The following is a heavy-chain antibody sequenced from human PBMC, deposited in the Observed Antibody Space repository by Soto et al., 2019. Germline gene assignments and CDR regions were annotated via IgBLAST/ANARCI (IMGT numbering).Heavy chain of an antibody. CDR2: IIPIFGTP. J-gene: IGHJ4*02. CDR3: ATNEGRDGYGFDY. D-gene: IGHD5-12*01. Sequence: SVKVSCKASGVTFSRQDMRWVRQAPGQGLEWMGGIIPIFGTPQYAEKFQDRVTITADESTSTAYMELSSLTSEDTAVYYCATNEGRDGYGFDYWGQGTLVTVSS. V-gene: IGHV1-69*13. CDR1: GVTFSRQD.